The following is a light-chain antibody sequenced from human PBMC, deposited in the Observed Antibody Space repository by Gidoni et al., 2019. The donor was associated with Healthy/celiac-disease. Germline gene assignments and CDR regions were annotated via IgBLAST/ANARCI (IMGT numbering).Light chain of an antibody. Sequence: QLVLTQSPSASSSLGASVKLTCTLSSGHSSYAIAWHQQQPEKGPRYLMKLNSDGSHSQGDGIPDRFSGSSSGAERYLTISSLQSEDEADYYCQTWGTGIRVVGGGTKLTVL. J-gene: IGLJ2*01. CDR3: QTWGTGIRV. CDR2: LNSDGSH. V-gene: IGLV4-69*01. CDR1: SGHSSYA.